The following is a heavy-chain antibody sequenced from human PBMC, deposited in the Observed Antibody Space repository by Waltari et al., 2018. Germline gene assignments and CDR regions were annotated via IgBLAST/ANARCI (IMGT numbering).Heavy chain of an antibody. J-gene: IGHJ4*02. CDR3: AKVSGSIRDRRGSPPGDY. D-gene: IGHD3-10*01. V-gene: IGHV3-30*18. Sequence: QVHLVESGGGVVQPGRSLRRSWAASGFTFSSYGMHWVRQAPGKGLEWVALISYDGSNKYYADSVKGRFTISRDNSKNTLYLQMSSLRAEDTAVYYCAKVSGSIRDRRGSPPGDYWGQGTLVTVSS. CDR1: GFTFSSYG. CDR2: ISYDGSNK.